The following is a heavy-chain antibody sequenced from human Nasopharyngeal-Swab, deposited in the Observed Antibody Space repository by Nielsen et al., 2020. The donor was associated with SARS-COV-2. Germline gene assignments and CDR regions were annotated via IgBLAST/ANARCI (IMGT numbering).Heavy chain of an antibody. V-gene: IGHV3-7*01. CDR3: ARDRTDYDFWSHYYTYYLDF. J-gene: IGHJ4*02. Sequence: GGSLRLSCATSGFSFSSYSMTWVRQAPGKGLEWVANIKHDGSELYYVDSVKGRFTISRDNAKNSLFLQMNSLRAEDTAVYYCARDRTDYDFWSHYYTYYLDFWGQGTLVTVSS. CDR2: IKHDGSEL. CDR1: GFSFSSYS. D-gene: IGHD3-3*01.